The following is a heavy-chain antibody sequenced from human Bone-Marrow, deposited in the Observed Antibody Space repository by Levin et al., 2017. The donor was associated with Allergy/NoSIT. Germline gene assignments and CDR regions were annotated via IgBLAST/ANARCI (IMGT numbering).Heavy chain of an antibody. CDR1: GYSFTSYW. D-gene: IGHD6-13*01. V-gene: IGHV5-51*01. CDR3: ASILAAAGGGYYYYGMDV. J-gene: IGHJ6*02. CDR2: IYPGDSDT. Sequence: PGGSLRLSCKGSGYSFTSYWIGWVRQMPGKGLEWMGIIYPGDSDTRYSPSFQGQVTISADKSISTAYLQWSSLKASDTAMYYCASILAAAGGGYYYYGMDVWGQGTTVTVSS.